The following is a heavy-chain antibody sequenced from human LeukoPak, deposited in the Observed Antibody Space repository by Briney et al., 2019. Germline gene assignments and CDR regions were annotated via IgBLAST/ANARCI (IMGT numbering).Heavy chain of an antibody. CDR1: GFTFSSYS. J-gene: IGHJ4*02. CDR3: ASHYDSSGYSDY. V-gene: IGHV3-21*01. D-gene: IGHD3-22*01. CDR2: ISSSSSYI. Sequence: GGSLRLSCAASGFTFSSYSMNWVRQAPGKGLEWVSSISSSSSYIYYADSVKGRFTISRDNSKNTLYLQMNSLRAEDTAVYYCASHYDSSGYSDYWGQGTLVTVSS.